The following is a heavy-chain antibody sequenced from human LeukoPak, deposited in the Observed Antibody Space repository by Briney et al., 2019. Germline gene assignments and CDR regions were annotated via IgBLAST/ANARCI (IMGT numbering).Heavy chain of an antibody. CDR1: GFTFSSYS. D-gene: IGHD4-17*01. Sequence: GGSLRLSCAASGFTFSSYSMNWVRQAPGKGLEWVSYISSSSSTIYYADSVKGRFTISRDNAKNSLYLQMNSLRAEDTAVYYCAREPDYDAVDYWGQGTLVTVSS. CDR2: ISSSSSTI. V-gene: IGHV3-48*01. J-gene: IGHJ4*02. CDR3: AREPDYDAVDY.